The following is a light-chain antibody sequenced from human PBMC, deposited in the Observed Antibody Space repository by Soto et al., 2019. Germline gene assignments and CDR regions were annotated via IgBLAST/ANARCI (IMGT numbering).Light chain of an antibody. CDR2: DAS. J-gene: IGKJ5*01. CDR1: QSVGRDY. V-gene: IGKV3-20*01. CDR3: QQYAASPIT. Sequence: EIVLTQSPGTLSLSPGERATLSCRASQSVGRDYLAWFQQKPGQPPRLLIHDASSRAIGIPDRFSGSGSGTDFTLTISRLEPEDFAVYHCQQYAASPITFGQGTRLEIK.